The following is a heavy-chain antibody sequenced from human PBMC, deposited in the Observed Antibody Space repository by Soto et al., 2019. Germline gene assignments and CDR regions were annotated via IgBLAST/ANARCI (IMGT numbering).Heavy chain of an antibody. J-gene: IGHJ4*02. Sequence: GGSLRLSCAASGFTFSSYAMSWVRQAPGKGLDWVSAISGSGVSTYYADSVKGRFTISRDNSKNTLYLQMNSLRAEDTAVYYCAKSAPTYSSSSNVFDYWGQGTLVTVSS. CDR3: AKSAPTYSSSSNVFDY. CDR2: ISGSGVST. CDR1: GFTFSSYA. D-gene: IGHD6-6*01. V-gene: IGHV3-23*01.